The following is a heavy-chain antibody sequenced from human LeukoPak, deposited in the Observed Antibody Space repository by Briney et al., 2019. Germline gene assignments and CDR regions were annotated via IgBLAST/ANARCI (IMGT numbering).Heavy chain of an antibody. D-gene: IGHD3-9*01. J-gene: IGHJ4*02. CDR1: GFTFSSYA. Sequence: PGGSLRLSCAASGFTFSSYAMSWVRQAPGKGLEWVSAISGSGGSTYYADSVKGRFTISRDNSKNTLYLQMNSLRAEDTAVYYCAKVRHDILTVACFDYWGQGTLVTVSS. V-gene: IGHV3-23*01. CDR2: ISGSGGST. CDR3: AKVRHDILTVACFDY.